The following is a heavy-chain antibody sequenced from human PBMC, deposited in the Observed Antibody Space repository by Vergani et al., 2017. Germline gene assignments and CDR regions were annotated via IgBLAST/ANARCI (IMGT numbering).Heavy chain of an antibody. J-gene: IGHJ3*02. D-gene: IGHD3-16*01. CDR1: GGSFSGYY. Sequence: QVQLQQWGAGLLKPSETLSLTCAVYGGSFSGYYWSWIRQPPGKGLEWTGEINHSGSTNYNPSLKSRVTISVDTSKNQFSLKLSSVTAADTAVYYCATGGEFRALDIWSQGTMVTVSS. CDR3: ATGGEFRALDI. V-gene: IGHV4-34*01. CDR2: INHSGST.